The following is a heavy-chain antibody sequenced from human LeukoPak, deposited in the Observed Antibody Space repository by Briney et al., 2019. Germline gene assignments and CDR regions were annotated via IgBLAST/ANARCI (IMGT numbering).Heavy chain of an antibody. CDR3: ARGLSSGYYYHYYYYYYMDV. J-gene: IGHJ6*03. D-gene: IGHD3-22*01. V-gene: IGHV4-39*07. CDR1: GGSISSSSYY. Sequence: SETLSLTCTVSGGSISSSSYYWGWIRQPPGKGLEWIGSIYYSGSTYYNPSLKSRVTISVDTSKNQFSLKLSSVTAADTAVYYCARGLSSGYYYHYYYYYYMDVWGKGTTVTVSS. CDR2: IYYSGST.